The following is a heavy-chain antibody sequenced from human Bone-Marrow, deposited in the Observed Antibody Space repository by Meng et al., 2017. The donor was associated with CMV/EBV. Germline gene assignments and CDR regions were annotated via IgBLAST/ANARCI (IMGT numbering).Heavy chain of an antibody. J-gene: IGHJ3*02. CDR3: ARHDSDSSGYYHDRDAFDI. V-gene: IGHV4-39*01. Sequence: SETLSLTCTVSGGSISSSSYYWGWIRQPPGKGLEWIGSIYYSGSTYYNPSLKSRVTISVDTSKNQFSLKLSSVTAADTAVYYCARHDSDSSGYYHDRDAFDIWGQGTMVTV. D-gene: IGHD3-22*01. CDR1: GGSISSSSYY. CDR2: IYYSGST.